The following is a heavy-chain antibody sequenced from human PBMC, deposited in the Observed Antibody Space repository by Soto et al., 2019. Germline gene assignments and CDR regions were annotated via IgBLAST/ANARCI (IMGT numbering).Heavy chain of an antibody. CDR2: ISSSSSTI. J-gene: IGHJ6*02. CDR1: GFTFSSYS. CDR3: ARTPEAHSGYGGRDYYYGMEV. V-gene: IGHV3-48*02. Sequence: GGSLRLSCSASGFTFSSYSMNWVRQAPGKGLEWVSYISSSSSTIYYADSVKGRFTISRDNAKNSLYLEMNSLRDEDTAVYYCARTPEAHSGYGGRDYYYGMEVWGQGTTVTVSS. D-gene: IGHD5-12*01.